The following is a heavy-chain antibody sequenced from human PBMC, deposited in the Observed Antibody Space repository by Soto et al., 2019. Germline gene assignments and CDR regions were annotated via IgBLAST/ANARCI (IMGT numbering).Heavy chain of an antibody. Sequence: EVQLVESGGGLVKPGGSLRLSCAASGFTLSPYKMNWVRQAPGKGLEWVSSVSSSSNSIYYADSVKGRFTISRDNAKNSRYLQMNSLRAEDTAVYYCAREPPGDPDYGAYPVFDYWGQGSLVTVSS. CDR3: AREPPGDPDYGAYPVFDY. V-gene: IGHV3-21*01. CDR2: VSSSSNSI. J-gene: IGHJ4*02. D-gene: IGHD4-17*01. CDR1: GFTLSPYK.